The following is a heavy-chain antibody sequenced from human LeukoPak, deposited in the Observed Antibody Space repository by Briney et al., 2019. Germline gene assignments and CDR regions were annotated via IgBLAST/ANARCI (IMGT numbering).Heavy chain of an antibody. CDR3: ARGTWSSSYYFGYFDY. D-gene: IGHD6-13*01. CDR1: GFTFRSFA. J-gene: IGHJ4*02. V-gene: IGHV3-30*01. CDR2: ISFDESNK. Sequence: GRSLRLSCAASGFTFRSFAMHWVRQAPGKGLEWVALISFDESNKYYADSVKGRFTISRDNSKNTLYLQMNSLRTEDAAVYYCARGTWSSSYYFGYFDYWGQGILVTVSS.